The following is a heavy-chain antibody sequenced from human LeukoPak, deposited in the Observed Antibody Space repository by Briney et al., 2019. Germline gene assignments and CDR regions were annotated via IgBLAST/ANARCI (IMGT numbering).Heavy chain of an antibody. Sequence: GASVKVSCKASGGTFSSYAISWGRQAPGQGLEWMGRIIPILGIANYAQKFQGRVPITADTSTSTAYMELSSLRPEDTAVYYCARVSSGRYSSWGQGTLVTVSS. CDR1: GGTFSSYA. V-gene: IGHV1-69*04. CDR2: IIPILGIA. D-gene: IGHD1-26*01. J-gene: IGHJ4*02. CDR3: ARVSSGRYSS.